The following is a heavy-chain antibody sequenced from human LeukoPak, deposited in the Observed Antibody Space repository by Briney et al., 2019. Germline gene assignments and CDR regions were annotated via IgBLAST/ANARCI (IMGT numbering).Heavy chain of an antibody. J-gene: IGHJ6*04. CDR1: GGSFSGYY. CDR2: INHSGST. CDR3: ARGYSSSWYSV. V-gene: IGHV4-34*01. Sequence: PSETLSLTCAVYGGSFSGYYWSWIRQPPGKGLEWIGEINHSGSTNCNPSLKSRVTISVDTSKNQFSLKLSSVTAADTAVYYCARGYSSSWYSVWGKGTTVTVSS. D-gene: IGHD6-13*01.